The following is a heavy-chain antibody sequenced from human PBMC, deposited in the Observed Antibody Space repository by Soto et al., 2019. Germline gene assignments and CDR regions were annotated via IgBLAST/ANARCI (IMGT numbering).Heavy chain of an antibody. J-gene: IGHJ4*02. D-gene: IGHD4-17*01. Sequence: SETLSLTCSVSGGSISSYYCSWFLQPPGKGLEWIGHMHYGGTSDYNPSLRSRVTISVDTSKNQFSLKLSSVTAADTAVYYCARGVTTVTTFDYWGQGTLVTVSS. CDR2: MHYGGTS. CDR3: ARGVTTVTTFDY. CDR1: GGSISSYY. V-gene: IGHV4-59*12.